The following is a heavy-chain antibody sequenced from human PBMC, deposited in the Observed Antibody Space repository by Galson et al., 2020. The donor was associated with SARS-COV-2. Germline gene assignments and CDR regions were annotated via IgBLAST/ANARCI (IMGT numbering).Heavy chain of an antibody. CDR3: ARALEEWELLCPVDS. CDR1: GFSFSRYA. D-gene: IGHD1-26*01. Sequence: GESLKISCAASGFSFSRYAMHWVRQAPGKGLEWVAVMSNDGNNTYYADPVKGRFTISRDNSKNTLYLQMNSLRAEDTAVYYCARALEEWELLCPVDSLGHGTLLTVSS. J-gene: IGHJ5*01. V-gene: IGHV3-30*07. CDR2: MSNDGNNT.